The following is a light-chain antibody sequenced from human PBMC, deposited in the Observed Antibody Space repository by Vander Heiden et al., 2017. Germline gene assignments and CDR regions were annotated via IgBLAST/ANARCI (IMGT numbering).Light chain of an antibody. CDR2: AAS. J-gene: IGKJ3*01. Sequence: AIRMTQSPSSLSASTGDRVTSTCRASQGIISYLAWYKQKPGKAPKLLIYAASTLQSGVPSRFSGSGSGTDFTLTISCLQSEDCATYYCQQYDSYPLFTFGPGTKVDIK. V-gene: IGKV1-8*01. CDR1: QGIISY. CDR3: QQYDSYPLFT.